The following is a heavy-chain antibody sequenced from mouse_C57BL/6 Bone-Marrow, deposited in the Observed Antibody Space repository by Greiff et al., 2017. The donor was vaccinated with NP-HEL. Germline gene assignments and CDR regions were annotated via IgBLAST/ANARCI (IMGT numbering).Heavy chain of an antibody. D-gene: IGHD1-1*01. CDR1: GYSFTGYY. Sequence: DVQLQESGPELVKPGASVKISCKASGYSFTGYYMHWVKQSHGNILDWIGYLYPYNGVSSYNQKFKGKATLTVDKSSSTAYMELRSLTSEDSAVYYCARSLITTVVAPGFAYWGQGTLVTVSA. CDR2: LYPYNGVS. V-gene: IGHV1-31*01. J-gene: IGHJ3*01. CDR3: ARSLITTVVAPGFAY.